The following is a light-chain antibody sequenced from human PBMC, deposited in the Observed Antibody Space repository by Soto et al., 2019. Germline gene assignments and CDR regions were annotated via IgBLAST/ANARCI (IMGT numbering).Light chain of an antibody. CDR2: DVS. CDR1: SSDVGGYNY. Sequence: QSVLTQPASVSGSPGQSITISFTGTSSDVGGYNYVSWYQQHPGKAPKLMIYDVSNRPSGVSNRFSGSKSGNTASLTISGLQAEDEADYYCSSYTSSSTPWVFGGGTKLTVL. CDR3: SSYTSSSTPWV. V-gene: IGLV2-14*01. J-gene: IGLJ3*02.